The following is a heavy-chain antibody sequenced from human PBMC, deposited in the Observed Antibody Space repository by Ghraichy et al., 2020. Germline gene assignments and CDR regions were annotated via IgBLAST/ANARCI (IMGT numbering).Heavy chain of an antibody. V-gene: IGHV3-21*01. CDR1: GFTFSSYS. CDR2: ISSSSSYI. J-gene: IGHJ4*02. D-gene: IGHD6-19*01. CDR3: ARDEAVAGTFDY. Sequence: GVSLRLSCAASGFTFSSYSMNWVRQAPGKGLEWVSSISSSSSYIYYADSVKGRFTISRDNAKNSLYLQMNSLRAEDTAVYYCARDEAVAGTFDYWGQGTLVTVSS.